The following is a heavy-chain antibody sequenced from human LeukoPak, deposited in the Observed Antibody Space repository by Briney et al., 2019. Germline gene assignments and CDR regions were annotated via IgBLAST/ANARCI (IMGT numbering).Heavy chain of an antibody. J-gene: IGHJ5*02. V-gene: IGHV1-18*01. CDR2: ISAYNGIT. Sequence: ASVKVSCKASGYTFTSYGISWVRQAPGQGLEWMGWISAYNGITNYAQKLQGRVTMTTDTSTSTAYLELKSLRSDDWAVYYRARHAGGGEIVVVPSAISWFDPWGQGTLVTVSS. D-gene: IGHD2-2*01. CDR3: ARHAGGGEIVVVPSAISWFDP. CDR1: GYTFTSYG.